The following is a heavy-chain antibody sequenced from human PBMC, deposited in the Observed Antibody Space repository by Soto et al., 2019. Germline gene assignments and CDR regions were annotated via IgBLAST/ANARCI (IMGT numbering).Heavy chain of an antibody. CDR3: ARGRYGDY. V-gene: IGHV1-18*01. CDR1: GYAFTTYG. D-gene: IGHD1-1*01. Sequence: QVHLVQSGAEVKKPGASVKVSCKGSGYAFTTYGITWVRQAPGQGLEWMGWISAHNGNTNYAQKLQGRVIVARDTSTSTAYMELRSLRSNAAAVYYCARGRYGDYWGQGALVTGSS. J-gene: IGHJ4*02. CDR2: ISAHNGNT.